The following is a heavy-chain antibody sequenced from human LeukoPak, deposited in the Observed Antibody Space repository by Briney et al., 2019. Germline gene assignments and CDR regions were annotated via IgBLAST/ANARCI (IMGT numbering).Heavy chain of an antibody. CDR1: GYTFTSYG. V-gene: IGHV1-18*01. J-gene: IGHJ4*02. D-gene: IGHD6-25*01. CDR3: ARDLSGNVDPGMGFRLFDY. CDR2: ISAYNGNT. Sequence: GASVKVSCKASGYTFTSYGINWVRQAPGQGLEWMGWISAYNGNTNYAQKLQGRVTMTTDTSTSTAYMELRSLRSDDTAVYYCARDLSGNVDPGMGFRLFDYWGQGTLVTVSS.